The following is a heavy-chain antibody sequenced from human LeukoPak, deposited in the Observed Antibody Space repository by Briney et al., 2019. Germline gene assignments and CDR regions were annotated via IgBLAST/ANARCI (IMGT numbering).Heavy chain of an antibody. V-gene: IGHV4-59*01. D-gene: IGHD2-2*01. Sequence: PSETLCLTRAVPGGSISRYYRRWIRQTPGKGLEWIGYIYYSGSTNYNPSLKSRVTISVDTSKNQFSLKLSSVTAADTAVYYCTSSRGACRRTSSSDYWGQGTPVTVSS. CDR1: GGSISRYY. CDR2: IYYSGST. CDR3: TSSRGACRRTSSSDY. J-gene: IGHJ4*02.